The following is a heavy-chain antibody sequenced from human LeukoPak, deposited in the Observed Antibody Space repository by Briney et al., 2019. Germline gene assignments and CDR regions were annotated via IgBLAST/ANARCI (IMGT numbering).Heavy chain of an antibody. Sequence: ASVKVSCKASGYTFTSYGISWVRQAPGQGLQWMGWISTYNGNTNYAQEFQGRVTMTTDTSTSTAYTELTSLRSDDTAVYYCARDLRTYYYDTSGLSLFDYWGQGTLVTVSS. CDR2: ISTYNGNT. CDR1: GYTFTSYG. D-gene: IGHD3-22*01. V-gene: IGHV1-18*01. CDR3: ARDLRTYYYDTSGLSLFDY. J-gene: IGHJ4*02.